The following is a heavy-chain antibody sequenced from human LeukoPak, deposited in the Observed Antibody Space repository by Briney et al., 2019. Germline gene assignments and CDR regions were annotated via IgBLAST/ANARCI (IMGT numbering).Heavy chain of an antibody. D-gene: IGHD3-3*01. V-gene: IGHV1-2*02. CDR3: ARAANSFLEWSNVDY. CDR1: GYTFTGNY. J-gene: IGHJ4*02. CDR2: INPNSGGT. Sequence: ASVKVSCKASGYTFTGNYMHWVRQAPGQGLEWMGWINPNSGGTNYAQKFQGRVTMTRDTSISTAYMELSRLRSGDTAVYYCARAANSFLEWSNVDYWGQGTLVTVSS.